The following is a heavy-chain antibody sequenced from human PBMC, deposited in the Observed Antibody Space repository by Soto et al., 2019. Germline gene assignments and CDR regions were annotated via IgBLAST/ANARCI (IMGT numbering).Heavy chain of an antibody. J-gene: IGHJ4*02. V-gene: IGHV5-51*01. CDR3: ARSDQNYVAS. CDR1: GYSFINYW. Sequence: GESLKISCKASGYSFINYWIGWVRQMPGKGLEWMAIINPGNSETRYSPAFQGQVTISAEKSVTTTYLQWDSLEASDSAMYFCARSDQNYVASWGQGTLVTVSS. CDR2: INPGNSET.